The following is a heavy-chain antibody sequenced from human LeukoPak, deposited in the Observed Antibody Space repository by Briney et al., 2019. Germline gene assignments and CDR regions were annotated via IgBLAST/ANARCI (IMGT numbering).Heavy chain of an antibody. D-gene: IGHD3-3*01. V-gene: IGHV3-48*01. CDR3: ARDGYDFWSDYPTTLDY. CDR1: GFNFSTYN. Sequence: GGSLRLSCAVSGFNFSTYNMNWVRQAPGEGLEWVSYISTSSRTIYYAGSVKGRFTISRDNAKNSLYLQMNSLRAEDTAVYYCARDGYDFWSDYPTTLDYWGQGTLVTVSS. CDR2: ISTSSRTI. J-gene: IGHJ4*02.